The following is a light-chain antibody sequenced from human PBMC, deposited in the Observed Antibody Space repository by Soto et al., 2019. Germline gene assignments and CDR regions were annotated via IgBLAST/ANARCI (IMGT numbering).Light chain of an antibody. Sequence: EIVMTQSPATLSVSPGERATLSFRASHNVNNNLAWYQQKPGQAPRLLIYGASNRATGIPDRFSGSGSGTDFTLTISRLEPEDFAVYYCQQYGSSGTFGQGTKVDIK. V-gene: IGKV3-20*01. CDR2: GAS. CDR3: QQYGSSGT. J-gene: IGKJ1*01. CDR1: HNVNNN.